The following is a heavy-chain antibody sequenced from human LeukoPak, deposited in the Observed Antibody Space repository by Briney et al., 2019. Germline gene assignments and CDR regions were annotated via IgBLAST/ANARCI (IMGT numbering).Heavy chain of an antibody. V-gene: IGHV4-59*01. J-gene: IGHJ3*02. D-gene: IGHD2-8*02. CDR2: IYCSGST. CDR3: TRVGLLGAFDI. Sequence: PSETLSLTCTVSGVSISSYYWSWIRQPPGKGLEWIGYIYCSGSTNYNPSLKSRVTISVDTSKNQFSLKLSSVTAADTAVYYCTRVGLLGAFDIWGQGTMVTVSS. CDR1: GVSISSYY.